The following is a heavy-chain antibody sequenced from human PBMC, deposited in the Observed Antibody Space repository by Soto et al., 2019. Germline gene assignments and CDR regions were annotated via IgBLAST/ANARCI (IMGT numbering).Heavy chain of an antibody. CDR3: ARDLVDTAMDPNVDYYYYGMDV. V-gene: IGHV1-69*13. CDR2: IIPIFGTA. J-gene: IGHJ6*02. Sequence: SVKVSCKASGGTFSSYAISWVRQAPGQGLEWMGGIIPIFGTANYAQKFQGRVTITADESTSTAYMELSSLRSEDTAVYYCARDLVDTAMDPNVDYYYYGMDVWGQGTTVTVSS. CDR1: GGTFSSYA. D-gene: IGHD5-18*01.